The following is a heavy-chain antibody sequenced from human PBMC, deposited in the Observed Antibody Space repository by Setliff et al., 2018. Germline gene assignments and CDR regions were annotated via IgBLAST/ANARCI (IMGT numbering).Heavy chain of an antibody. Sequence: ASVKVSCKATGYTLSRHYMHWARQAPGQGLEWMGIINPGGGSASIVQKFQGRVTMTSDTSTCTVYMEVTGLTSEDTAVYYCARAGVAAADRKGLLEYWGQGTLVTVSS. CDR1: GYTLSRHY. CDR3: ARAGVAAADRKGLLEY. CDR2: INPGGGSA. J-gene: IGHJ4*02. D-gene: IGHD6-13*01. V-gene: IGHV1-46*01.